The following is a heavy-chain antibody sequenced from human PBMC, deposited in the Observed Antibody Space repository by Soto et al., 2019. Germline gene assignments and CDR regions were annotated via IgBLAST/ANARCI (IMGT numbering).Heavy chain of an antibody. V-gene: IGHV4-59*08. D-gene: IGHD2-21*02. CDR1: GGSISSYY. CDR3: ARHLPYCGGDCYSLDY. J-gene: IGHJ4*02. Sequence: SETLSLTCTVSGGSISSYYWSWIRQPPGKGLEWIGYTYYSASTNYSPSLKSRVTISVDTSKNQFSLNLSSVTAADTAVYYCARHLPYCGGDCYSLDYWGQGTLVTVS. CDR2: TYYSAST.